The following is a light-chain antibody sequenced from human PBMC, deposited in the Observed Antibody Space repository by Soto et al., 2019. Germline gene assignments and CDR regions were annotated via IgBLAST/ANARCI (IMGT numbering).Light chain of an antibody. Sequence: EIVLTQPPPTLSVSPGERGTPSRTASQSVGDYLGWYQQKPGQAPRLLIYDASQRATGVPARFSASGSGTDFTLTISSLEPEDFAIYYCQQREDWPRAFGGGTKVDI. CDR3: QQREDWPRA. J-gene: IGKJ4*01. CDR1: QSVGDY. V-gene: IGKV3-11*01. CDR2: DAS.